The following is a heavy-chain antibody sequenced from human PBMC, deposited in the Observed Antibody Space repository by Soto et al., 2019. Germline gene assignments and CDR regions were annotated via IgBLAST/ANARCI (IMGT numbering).Heavy chain of an antibody. J-gene: IGHJ4*01. CDR1: GFTFSDYY. Sequence: GGSLRLSCAASGFTFSDYYMSWIRQAPGKGLEWVSYISSSSSYTDYADSVKGRFTISRDNAKNSLYLQMNSLRAEDTAVYYCARVGSSGWYFVDYWGHGTLVTVSS. V-gene: IGHV3-11*06. CDR2: ISSSSSYT. CDR3: ARVGSSGWYFVDY. D-gene: IGHD6-19*01.